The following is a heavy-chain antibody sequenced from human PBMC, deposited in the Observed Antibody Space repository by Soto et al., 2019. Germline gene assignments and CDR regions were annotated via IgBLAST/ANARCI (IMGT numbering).Heavy chain of an antibody. J-gene: IGHJ3*02. V-gene: IGHV1-46*01. Sequence: GASVKVSCKASGYTFTSYYMHWVRQAPGQGLDWMGIINPSGGSTSYAQKFQGRVTMTRDTSTSTVYMELSSLRSEDTAVYYCARVYYDSSGYYLEPIAFDIWGQGTMVTVSS. D-gene: IGHD3-22*01. CDR2: INPSGGST. CDR3: ARVYYDSSGYYLEPIAFDI. CDR1: GYTFTSYY.